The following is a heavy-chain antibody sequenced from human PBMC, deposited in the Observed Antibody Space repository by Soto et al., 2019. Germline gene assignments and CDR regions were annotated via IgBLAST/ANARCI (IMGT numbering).Heavy chain of an antibody. J-gene: IGHJ6*02. CDR3: AINDLRIQLWLPYYYYGMDV. V-gene: IGHV1-3*01. CDR1: GYTFTSYA. Sequence: ASVKVSCKASGYTFTSYAMHWVRQAPGQRLEWMGWINAGNGNTKYSQKFQGRVTITRDTSASTAYMELSSLRSEDTAVYYCAINDLRIQLWLPYYYYGMDVWGQGTTVTVSS. D-gene: IGHD5-18*01. CDR2: INAGNGNT.